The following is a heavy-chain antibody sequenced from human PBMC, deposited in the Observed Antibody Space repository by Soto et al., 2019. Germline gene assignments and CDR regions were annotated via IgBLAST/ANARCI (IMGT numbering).Heavy chain of an antibody. Sequence: ASVKVSCKASGGTFSSYAISWVRQAPGQGLEWMGGIIHILGIANYAQKFQGRVTITADKSTSTAYMELSSLRSEDTAVYYCARETIAAPTYYYYGMDVWGQGTTVTVSS. J-gene: IGHJ6*02. CDR3: ARETIAAPTYYYYGMDV. CDR2: IIHILGIA. CDR1: GGTFSSYA. V-gene: IGHV1-69*10. D-gene: IGHD6-13*01.